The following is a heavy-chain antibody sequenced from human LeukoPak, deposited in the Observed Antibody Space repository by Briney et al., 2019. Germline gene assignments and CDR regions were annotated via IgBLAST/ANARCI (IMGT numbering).Heavy chain of an antibody. CDR3: ARRGYSYGYDY. CDR1: GYSFTTYW. CDR2: IYPGDSDT. D-gene: IGHD5-18*01. Sequence: RGESLKISCKGSGYSFTTYWIGWVRQMPGKGLEWMGIIYPGDSDTRYSPSFQGQVTISVDRSISTAYLQWSSLKASDTAMYYCARRGYSYGYDYWGQGTLVTVSS. J-gene: IGHJ4*02. V-gene: IGHV5-51*01.